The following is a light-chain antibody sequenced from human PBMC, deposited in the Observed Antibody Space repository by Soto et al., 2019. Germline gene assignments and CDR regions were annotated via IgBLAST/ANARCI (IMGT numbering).Light chain of an antibody. CDR3: QKYKRTPRT. Sequence: DFRMTQAPSSLSASVGDRVTITCRASQDISDHLAWYQHKPGKVPKLLIYESSTLQSGVTSRFSGGGSGTDFTLTISSLQPEDVATYYCQKYKRTPRTFGQGTQGELK. CDR2: ESS. V-gene: IGKV1-27*01. CDR1: QDISDH. J-gene: IGKJ1*01.